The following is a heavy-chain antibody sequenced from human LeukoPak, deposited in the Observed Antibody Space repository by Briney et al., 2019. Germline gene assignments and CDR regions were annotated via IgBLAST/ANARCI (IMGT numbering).Heavy chain of an antibody. CDR2: IYTSGST. CDR1: GGSISSYY. Sequence: TSETLSLTCTVSGGSISSYYWSWIRQPAGKGLEWIGRIYTSGSTNYNPSLKSRVTMSVDTSKNQFSLKLSSVTAADPDVYYCARSSNSYFWSGYYEGYAFDIWGQGTMVTVSS. V-gene: IGHV4-4*07. J-gene: IGHJ3*02. CDR3: ARSSNSYFWSGYYEGYAFDI. D-gene: IGHD3-3*01.